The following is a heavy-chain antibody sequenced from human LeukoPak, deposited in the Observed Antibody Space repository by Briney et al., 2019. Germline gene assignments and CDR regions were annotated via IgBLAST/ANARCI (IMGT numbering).Heavy chain of an antibody. D-gene: IGHD3-22*01. J-gene: IGHJ3*02. CDR1: GYTFTSYY. V-gene: IGHV1-46*01. Sequence: ASVKLSCKASGYTFTSYYMHWVRQGPGQGLEWRGIINPSGDSTSYAQKIQGRVTMTRDTSTSTVYMELSSLRSEDTAVYYCARGGITMIVAAIRDAFDIWGQGTMVTVSS. CDR3: ARGGITMIVAAIRDAFDI. CDR2: INPSGDST.